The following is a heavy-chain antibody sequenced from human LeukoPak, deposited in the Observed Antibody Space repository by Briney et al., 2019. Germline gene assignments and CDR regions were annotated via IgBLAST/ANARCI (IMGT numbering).Heavy chain of an antibody. D-gene: IGHD4-17*01. Sequence: SETLSLTCTVSGGSISSSSYYWGWIRQPPGKGLEWIGSIYYSGSTYYNPSLKSRVTISVDTSKNQFSLKLSSVTAADTAVYYCARHQRTATGYNWFDPWGQGTLVTVSS. J-gene: IGHJ5*02. V-gene: IGHV4-39*01. CDR2: IYYSGST. CDR1: GGSISSSSYY. CDR3: ARHQRTATGYNWFDP.